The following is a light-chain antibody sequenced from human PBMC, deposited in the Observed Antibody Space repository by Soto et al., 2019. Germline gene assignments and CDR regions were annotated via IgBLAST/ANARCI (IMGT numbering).Light chain of an antibody. CDR1: SSNIGTNN. Sequence: SVLTQPPSGSGAPGQRVTISCTGSSSNIGTNNVHWYQHLPGAAPKVLIYANNNRPSGVPDRFSVSKSGTSASLAITGLQAEDEADYYCQSYYSNLNSLYVFATGRQVT. V-gene: IGLV1-40*01. J-gene: IGLJ1*01. CDR3: QSYYSNLNSLYV. CDR2: ANN.